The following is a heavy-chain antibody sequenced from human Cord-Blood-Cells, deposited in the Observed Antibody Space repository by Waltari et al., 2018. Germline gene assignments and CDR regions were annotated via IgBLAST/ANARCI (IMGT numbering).Heavy chain of an antibody. J-gene: IGHJ1*01. CDR3: ARDPSYGSGSYYFQH. V-gene: IGHV1-2*02. Sequence: QVQMVQSGAEVKKPGASVKVSCRASGSTFTGYYMHWVRQAPGQGLEWMGWINPNSGGTNYAQKFQGRVTMTRDTSISTAYMELSRLRSDDTAVYYCARDPSYGSGSYYFQHWGQGTLVTVSS. D-gene: IGHD3-10*01. CDR2: INPNSGGT. CDR1: GSTFTGYY.